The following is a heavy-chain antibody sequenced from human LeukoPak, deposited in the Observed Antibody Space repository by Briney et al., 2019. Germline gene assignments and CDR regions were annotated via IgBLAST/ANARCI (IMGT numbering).Heavy chain of an antibody. CDR2: IYYSGST. CDR3: ARDYYDSSGYYSDY. D-gene: IGHD3-22*01. CDR1: GGSISSHY. Sequence: SETLSLTCTVSGGSISSHYWSWIRQPPGKGLEWIGYIYYSGSTNYNPSLKSRVTILVDTSKNQFSLKLSSVTAADTAVYYCARDYYDSSGYYSDYWGQGTLVTVSS. V-gene: IGHV4-59*11. J-gene: IGHJ4*02.